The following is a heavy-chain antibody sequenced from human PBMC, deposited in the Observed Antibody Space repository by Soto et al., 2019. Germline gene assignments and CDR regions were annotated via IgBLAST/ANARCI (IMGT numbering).Heavy chain of an antibody. CDR3: ARETHFIDY. Sequence: VQLVESGGDLVQPGGSLRLSCAASGFTFSSYEMNWVRQATGKGLEWVSYISSTGTSMDYADSVKGRFTNSRDNAKNSLHLQLNSLRDEDTAVYYCARETHFIDYWGQGTLVSVSA. V-gene: IGHV3-48*03. CDR2: ISSTGTSM. CDR1: GFTFSSYE. J-gene: IGHJ4*02.